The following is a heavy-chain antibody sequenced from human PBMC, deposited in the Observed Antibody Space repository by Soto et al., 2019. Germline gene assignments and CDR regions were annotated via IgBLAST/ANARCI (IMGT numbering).Heavy chain of an antibody. CDR3: VRQGIGVLHGLVDV. D-gene: IGHD3-10*01. J-gene: IGHJ6*02. CDR1: GGSISGYY. CDR2: IHYTGGT. Sequence: PSETQSPTSTFSGGSISGYYWSLIRQPPGKGLEWIGYIHYTGGTNYIPSLKSRVAISADTSTKQFSLRLTSVTAADTAVYYCVRQGIGVLHGLVDVWGQGTTVTVSS. V-gene: IGHV4-59*08.